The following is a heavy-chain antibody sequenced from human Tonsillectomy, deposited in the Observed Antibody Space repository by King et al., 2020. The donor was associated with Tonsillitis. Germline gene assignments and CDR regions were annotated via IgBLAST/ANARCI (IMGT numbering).Heavy chain of an antibody. Sequence: QLVQSGAEVKKPGSSVKVSCKASGGTFSSYAISWVRQAPGQGLEWMGRIIPILGIANYAQKFQGRVTITADKSTSTAYMELSSLRSEDTAVHYCARAPYSSGWDFDYWGQGTLVTVSS. D-gene: IGHD6-19*01. CDR1: GGTFSSYA. CDR3: ARAPYSSGWDFDY. V-gene: IGHV1-69*09. CDR2: IIPILGIA. J-gene: IGHJ4*02.